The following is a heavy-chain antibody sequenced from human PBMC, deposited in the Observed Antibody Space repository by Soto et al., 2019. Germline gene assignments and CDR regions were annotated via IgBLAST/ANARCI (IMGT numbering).Heavy chain of an antibody. V-gene: IGHV3-23*01. Sequence: EVQLLESGGGLVQPGGSLRLSCAASGFTFNTYAMNWVRQAPGKGLEWVSTISVSGDSAYFADSVRGRSTISRDNSKNTVYLQMNSLRADDTAMYYCATRHLSYCSGGTCNPFDFWGQGTLVTVSS. CDR3: ATRHLSYCSGGTCNPFDF. J-gene: IGHJ4*02. CDR1: GFTFNTYA. D-gene: IGHD2-15*01. CDR2: ISVSGDSA.